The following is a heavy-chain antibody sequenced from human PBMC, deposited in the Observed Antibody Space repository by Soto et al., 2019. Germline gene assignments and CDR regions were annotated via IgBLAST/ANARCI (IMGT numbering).Heavy chain of an antibody. CDR3: AGEGGSYYFDY. J-gene: IGHJ4*02. D-gene: IGHD6-6*01. CDR1: GITFSSYG. V-gene: IGHV3-33*01. Sequence: GGSLRLSCAVSGITFSSYGMHWVRQAPGKGLEWVAFIWHDGSNKYYADSGKGRFTISRDNSKNTLYRQMNSLTAEDTAVYYCAGEGGSYYFDYWGQGTLVTVSS. CDR2: IWHDGSNK.